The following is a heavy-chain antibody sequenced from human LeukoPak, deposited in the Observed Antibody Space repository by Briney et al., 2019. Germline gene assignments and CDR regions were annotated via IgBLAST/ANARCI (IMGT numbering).Heavy chain of an antibody. V-gene: IGHV3-7*01. CDR3: ARDSGWHRFDP. J-gene: IGHJ5*02. CDR1: GFTFSRSW. D-gene: IGHD3-10*01. Sequence: GGSLRLSCAASGFTFSRSWMSWVRQAPGKGLEWVASIKEDGSEKYYVDSVKGRFTISRDNAKNSLYLQMYSLRAEDTAVYYCARDSGWHRFDPWGQGTLVTVSS. CDR2: IKEDGSEK.